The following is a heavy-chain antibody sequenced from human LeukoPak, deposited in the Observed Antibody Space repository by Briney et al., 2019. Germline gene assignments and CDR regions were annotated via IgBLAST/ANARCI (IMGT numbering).Heavy chain of an antibody. J-gene: IGHJ5*01. CDR3: ARTSANWFDS. CDR2: IYPGDSET. Sequence: GESLKISCKGSGYSFTNYWIGWVRQMPGKGLEWMGLIYPGDSETRYSPSFQGLVTISVDKSITTAYLQWSSLQASDTAMYYCARTSANWFDSWGQGTLVTVSS. V-gene: IGHV5-51*01. CDR1: GYSFTNYW.